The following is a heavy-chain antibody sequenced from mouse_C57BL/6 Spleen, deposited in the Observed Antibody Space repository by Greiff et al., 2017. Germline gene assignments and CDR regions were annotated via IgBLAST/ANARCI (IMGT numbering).Heavy chain of an antibody. Sequence: ESGPGLVKPSQSLSLTCSVTGYSITSGYYWNWIRQFPGNKLEWMGYISYDGSNNYNPSLKNRISITRDTSKNQFFLKLNSVTTEDTATYYCARGSGNYWYFDVWGTGTTVTVSS. V-gene: IGHV3-6*01. CDR1: GYSITSGYY. D-gene: IGHD2-1*01. CDR2: ISYDGSN. CDR3: ARGSGNYWYFDV. J-gene: IGHJ1*03.